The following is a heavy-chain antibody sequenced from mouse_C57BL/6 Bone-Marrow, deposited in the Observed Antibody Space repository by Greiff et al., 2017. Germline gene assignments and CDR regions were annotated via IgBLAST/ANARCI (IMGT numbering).Heavy chain of an antibody. V-gene: IGHV5-17*01. Sequence: EVQLVESGGGLVKPGGSLKLSCAASGFTFSDSGMHWVRQAPEKGLEWVAYISSGSSTIYYADTVKGRFTISRDNAKNTLFLQMTSLRSEDTAMYYCAGDGFSWFAYWGQGTLVTVSA. CDR1: GFTFSDSG. D-gene: IGHD2-3*01. CDR2: ISSGSSTI. CDR3: AGDGFSWFAY. J-gene: IGHJ3*01.